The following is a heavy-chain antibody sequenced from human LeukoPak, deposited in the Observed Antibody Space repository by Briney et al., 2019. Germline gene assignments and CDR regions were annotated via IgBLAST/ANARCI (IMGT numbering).Heavy chain of an antibody. CDR2: INHSGST. J-gene: IGHJ6*03. V-gene: IGHV4-34*01. Sequence: PSETLSLTCTVSGGSISSYYWSWIRQPPGKGLEWIGEINHSGSTNYNPSLKSRVTISVDTSKNQFSLKLSSVTAADTAVYYCARSAYCSSTSCYSYYYYMDVWGKGTTVTISS. CDR1: GGSISSYY. CDR3: ARSAYCSSTSCYSYYYYMDV. D-gene: IGHD2-2*01.